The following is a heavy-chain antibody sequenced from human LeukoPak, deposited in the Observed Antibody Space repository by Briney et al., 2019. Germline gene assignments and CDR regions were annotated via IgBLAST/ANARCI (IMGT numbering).Heavy chain of an antibody. D-gene: IGHD6-13*01. CDR2: IRSKANSYAT. Sequence: PGGSLRLSCAASGFTFSGSAMHWVRQASGKGLEWVGRIRSKANSYATAYAASVKGRFTISRDDSKNTAYLQMNSLKTEDTAVYYCTRQGYSSSRAGFDPWGQGTLVTVSS. CDR1: GFTFSGSA. V-gene: IGHV3-73*01. J-gene: IGHJ5*02. CDR3: TRQGYSSSRAGFDP.